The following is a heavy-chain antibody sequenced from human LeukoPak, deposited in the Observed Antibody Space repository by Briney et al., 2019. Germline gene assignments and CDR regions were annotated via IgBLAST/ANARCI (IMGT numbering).Heavy chain of an antibody. CDR3: AKDLYYYGSGSYSDY. CDR2: ISGSGGNT. D-gene: IGHD3-10*01. Sequence: PGGSLRLSCAASGFTFSNYGMSWVRQAPGKGLAWVSAISGSGGNTYYADSVKGRFTISRDNSKNTLYLQMNSLRAEDTAVYYCAKDLYYYGSGSYSDYWGQGTLVTVSS. CDR1: GFTFSNYG. J-gene: IGHJ4*02. V-gene: IGHV3-23*01.